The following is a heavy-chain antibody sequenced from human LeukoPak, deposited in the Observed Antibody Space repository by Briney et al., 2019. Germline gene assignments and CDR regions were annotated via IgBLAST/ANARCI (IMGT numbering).Heavy chain of an antibody. D-gene: IGHD6-13*01. Sequence: SETLSLTCTVSGDSMSNHFWSWIRQLPGKGLEWIGYIYGSETTNYNPSLKSRVTMSVDTSENQFSLKLSSVTAADTALYYCASRPGGSTWYGVFDYWSRGTLVTVSS. CDR3: ASRPGGSTWYGVFDY. J-gene: IGHJ4*02. V-gene: IGHV4-59*11. CDR1: GDSMSNHF. CDR2: IYGSETT.